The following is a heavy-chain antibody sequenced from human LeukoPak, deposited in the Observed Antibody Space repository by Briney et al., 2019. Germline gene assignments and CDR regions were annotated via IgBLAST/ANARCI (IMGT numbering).Heavy chain of an antibody. D-gene: IGHD5-18*01. J-gene: IGHJ6*02. CDR2: ISCDGSNK. CDR3: ARALPHSYYYYYGMDV. CDR1: GFTFSSYA. V-gene: IGHV3-30-3*01. Sequence: GGSLRLSCAASGFTFSSYAMHWVRQAPGKGLEWVAVISCDGSNKYYADSVKGRFTISRDNSKNTLYLQMNSLRAEDTAVYYCARALPHSYYYYYGMDVWGQGTTVTVSS.